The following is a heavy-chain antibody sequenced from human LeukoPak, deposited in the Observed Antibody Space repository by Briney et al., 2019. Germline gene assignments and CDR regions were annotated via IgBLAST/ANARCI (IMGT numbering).Heavy chain of an antibody. CDR3: AKGLNYYYMDV. Sequence: GGSLRLSCAASGFTFSSYGMHWVRQAPGKGLEWVAVIWYDGSNKYYADSVKGRFTIYRDNSKNTLYLQMNSLRAEDTAVYYCAKGLNYYYMDVWGKGTTVTVSS. CDR1: GFTFSSYG. CDR2: IWYDGSNK. V-gene: IGHV3-33*06. J-gene: IGHJ6*03.